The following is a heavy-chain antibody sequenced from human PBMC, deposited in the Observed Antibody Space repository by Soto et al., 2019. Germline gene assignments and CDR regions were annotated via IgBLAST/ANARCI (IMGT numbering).Heavy chain of an antibody. CDR3: AREYSSSWYSGRYYYYYMDV. V-gene: IGHV3-7*01. J-gene: IGHJ6*03. CDR2: IKQDGSEK. Sequence: GGSLRLSCAASGFTFSSYWMSWVRQAPGKGLEWVANIKQDGSEKYYVDSVKGRFTISRDNAKNSLYLQMNSLRAEDTAVYYCAREYSSSWYSGRYYYYYMDVWGKGTTVTVSS. D-gene: IGHD6-13*01. CDR1: GFTFSSYW.